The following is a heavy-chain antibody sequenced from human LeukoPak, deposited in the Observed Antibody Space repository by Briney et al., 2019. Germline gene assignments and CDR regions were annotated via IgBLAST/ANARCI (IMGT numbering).Heavy chain of an antibody. CDR3: ARQPLLRLNCCFP. J-gene: IGHJ5*02. V-gene: IGHV4-59*08. CDR2: SYYTASI. D-gene: IGHD1-20*01. CDR1: WDSIWSDI. Sequence: SETLSLTRRLPWDSIWSDISCGGRQPPGEGLGWVQYSYYTASINYIPPLKSRVTILPDTSNNQLSLNLSTVTAAGTVVYYCARQPLLRLNCCFPWGEGTLVTVSS.